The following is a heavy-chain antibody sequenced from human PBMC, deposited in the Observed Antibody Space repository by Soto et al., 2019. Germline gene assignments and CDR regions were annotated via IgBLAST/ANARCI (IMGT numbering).Heavy chain of an antibody. J-gene: IGHJ3*02. Sequence: GGSLRLSCAASGFTVSSNYMSWVRQAPGKGLEWVSVIYSGGSTYYADSVKGRFTISRDNSKNTLYLQMNSLRAEDTAVYYCARARCDSSVGAFDIWGQGTMVTVSS. CDR2: IYSGGST. V-gene: IGHV3-53*01. CDR1: GFTVSSNY. CDR3: ARARCDSSVGAFDI. D-gene: IGHD3-22*01.